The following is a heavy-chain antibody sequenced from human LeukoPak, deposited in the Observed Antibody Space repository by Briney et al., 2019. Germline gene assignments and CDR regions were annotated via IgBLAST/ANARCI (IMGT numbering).Heavy chain of an antibody. V-gene: IGHV3-30-3*01. J-gene: IGHJ4*02. D-gene: IGHD4/OR15-4a*01. CDR2: ISYDGSNK. Sequence: GGSLRLSCAASGFTFSSYAMHWVRQAPGKGLEWVAVISYDGSNKYYADSVKGRFTISRDNSKNTLYLQMNSLRAEDTAVYYCASPDHYGDFFDYWGQGTLVTVSS. CDR3: ASPDHYGDFFDY. CDR1: GFTFSSYA.